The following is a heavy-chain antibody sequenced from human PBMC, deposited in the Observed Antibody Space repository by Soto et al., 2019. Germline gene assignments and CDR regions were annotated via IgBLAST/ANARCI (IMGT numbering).Heavy chain of an antibody. CDR2: VYYSGTT. CDR3: ARDGHCSTGSCYMVGGIYPVNYGMDV. J-gene: IGHJ6*02. CDR1: GGSINTSSYY. D-gene: IGHD2-2*02. Sequence: QLQESGPGLVKASETLSLTCTISGGSINTSSYYWGWIRQSPGKGLQWLGSVYYSGTTYYNPSLKGRLTISVDMSKNQFALELSSVTAADTATYYCARDGHCSTGSCYMVGGIYPVNYGMDVWGQGTTVTVSS. V-gene: IGHV4-39*01.